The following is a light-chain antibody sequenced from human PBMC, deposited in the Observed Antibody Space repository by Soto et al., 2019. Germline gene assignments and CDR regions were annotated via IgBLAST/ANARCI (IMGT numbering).Light chain of an antibody. CDR1: QSVSSY. Sequence: EIVLTQSPATLSLSPGERATLSCRASQSVSSYLAWYQQKPGQAPRLLIYDASNRATGIPARFSGSGSGTDFTLTISSLEPEDFAVYYCQQRSNWPLTFVVGTKVEIK. J-gene: IGKJ4*01. CDR3: QQRSNWPLT. CDR2: DAS. V-gene: IGKV3-11*01.